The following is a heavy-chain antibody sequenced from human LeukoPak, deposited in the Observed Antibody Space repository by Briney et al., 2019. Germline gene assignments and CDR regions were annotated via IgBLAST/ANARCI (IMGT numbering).Heavy chain of an antibody. CDR1: GGSISSSSYY. CDR2: MYYSGST. CDR3: ARDTRIAARPSWYFDL. Sequence: PSETLSLTCTVSGGSISSSSYYWGWIRQPPGKGLEWIVRMYYSGSTYYNPSLKSRVTISVDTSKNQFSLKLSSVTAADTAVYYCARDTRIAARPSWYFDLWGRGTLVTVSS. D-gene: IGHD6-6*01. V-gene: IGHV4-39*02. J-gene: IGHJ2*01.